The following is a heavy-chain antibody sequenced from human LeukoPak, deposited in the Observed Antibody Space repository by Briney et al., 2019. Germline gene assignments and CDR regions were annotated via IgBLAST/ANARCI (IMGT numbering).Heavy chain of an antibody. D-gene: IGHD3-10*01. J-gene: IGHJ3*02. Sequence: PGGSLRLSCAASGFNFNNYAMSWVRQAPGKGLEWVSVISGPGSSTYHADSVKGRFTISRDNSKNTLYLQMNNLRAEDTAVYYCAKGDKGDDAFDIWGQGTMVTVSS. V-gene: IGHV3-23*01. CDR3: AKGDKGDDAFDI. CDR2: ISGPGSST. CDR1: GFNFNNYA.